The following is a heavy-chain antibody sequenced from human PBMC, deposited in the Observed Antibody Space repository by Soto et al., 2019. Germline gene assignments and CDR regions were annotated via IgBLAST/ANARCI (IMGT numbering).Heavy chain of an antibody. CDR3: ARTIWFGEHNWFDP. CDR2: INAGNGNT. D-gene: IGHD3-10*01. CDR1: GYTSTSYA. Sequence: GASVKVSCKASGYTSTSYAMHWVRQAPGQRLEWMGWINAGNGNTKYSQKFQGRVTITRDTSASTAYMELSSLRSEDTAVYYCARTIWFGEHNWFDPWGQGTLVTVSS. J-gene: IGHJ5*02. V-gene: IGHV1-3*01.